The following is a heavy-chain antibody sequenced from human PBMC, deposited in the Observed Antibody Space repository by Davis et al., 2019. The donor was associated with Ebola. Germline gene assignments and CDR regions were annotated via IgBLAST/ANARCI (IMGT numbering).Heavy chain of an antibody. D-gene: IGHD2-15*01. V-gene: IGHV3-23*01. CDR1: GFTFSSFA. J-gene: IGHJ4*02. Sequence: GESLKISCAASGFTFSSFAMRWVRQPPGKGLQWVSAISGTGITTYYADSVKGRFTISRDNAKNSLYLQMNSLRAEDTAVYYCARVVGCNGGSCSYYFDYWGQGTLVTVSS. CDR2: ISGTGITT. CDR3: ARVVGCNGGSCSYYFDY.